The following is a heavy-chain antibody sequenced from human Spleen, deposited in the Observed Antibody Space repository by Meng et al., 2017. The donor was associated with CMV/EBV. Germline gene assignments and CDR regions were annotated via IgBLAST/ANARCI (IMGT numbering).Heavy chain of an antibody. V-gene: IGHV3-21*01. Sequence: GGSLRLSCAASGFNFSDWSMNWVRQAPGKGLEWLSSISSRSNYIYYADSMKGRFTISRDNARNSLYLQMNSLRAEDTAVYYCAREIVLDYYFYGMDVCGQGTTVTVSS. D-gene: IGHD2-15*01. CDR1: GFNFSDWS. CDR3: AREIVLDYYFYGMDV. CDR2: ISSRSNYI. J-gene: IGHJ6*02.